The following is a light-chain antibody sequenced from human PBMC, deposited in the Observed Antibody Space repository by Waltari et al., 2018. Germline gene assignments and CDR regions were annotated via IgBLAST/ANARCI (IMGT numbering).Light chain of an antibody. CDR2: EVI. CDR3: CSYAGTTTSVV. CDR1: SIDVGSYNL. J-gene: IGLJ2*01. Sequence: QSALTQPASVSASPGQSITISCTGTSIDVGSYNLVSWYQQHPGKAPKLLIFEVIKRPSGVSNRFSGSKSGNTASLTISGLQTEDEADYYCCSYAGTTTSVVFGGGTKLTVL. V-gene: IGLV2-23*02.